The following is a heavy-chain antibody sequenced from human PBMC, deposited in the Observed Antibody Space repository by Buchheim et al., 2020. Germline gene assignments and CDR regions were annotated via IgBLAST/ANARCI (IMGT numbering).Heavy chain of an antibody. Sequence: EVQLVESGGGLVQPGGSLRLSCAASGFTFSSYEMNWVRQAPGKGLEWVSYISSSGSTIYYADSVKGRFTISRDNAKNSLYLQMNSLRAEDTAVYYCARDQRITIFGVVIGNGMDVWGQGTT. CDR3: ARDQRITIFGVVIGNGMDV. J-gene: IGHJ6*02. CDR2: ISSSGSTI. V-gene: IGHV3-48*03. D-gene: IGHD3-3*01. CDR1: GFTFSSYE.